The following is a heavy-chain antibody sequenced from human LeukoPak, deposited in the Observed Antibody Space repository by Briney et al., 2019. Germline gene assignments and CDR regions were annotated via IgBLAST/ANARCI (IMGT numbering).Heavy chain of an antibody. J-gene: IGHJ6*02. CDR3: VRESLGAIIPKNYYYYGMDV. CDR2: IIPIFGTA. Sequence: SVKVSCKASGGTFSSYAISWVRQAPGQGLEWMGGIIPIFGTANYAQKFQGRVTITADESTSTAYMELSSLRSEDTAVYYCVRESLGAIIPKNYYYYGMDVRGQGTTVTVSS. V-gene: IGHV1-69*13. CDR1: GGTFSSYA. D-gene: IGHD3-16*01.